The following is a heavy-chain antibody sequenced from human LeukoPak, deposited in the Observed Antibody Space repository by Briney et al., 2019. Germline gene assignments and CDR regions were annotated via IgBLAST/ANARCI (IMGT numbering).Heavy chain of an antibody. J-gene: IGHJ2*01. V-gene: IGHV4-30-4*08. CDR2: IYYSGST. Sequence: SETLSLTCTVSGGSISSGDYYWSWIRQPPGKGLEWIGYIYYSGSTYYNPSLKSRVTISVDTSKNQFSLKLSSVTAADTAVYYCARDSPEGYFDLWGRGTLVTVSS. CDR3: ARDSPEGYFDL. D-gene: IGHD5-18*01. CDR1: GGSISSGDYY.